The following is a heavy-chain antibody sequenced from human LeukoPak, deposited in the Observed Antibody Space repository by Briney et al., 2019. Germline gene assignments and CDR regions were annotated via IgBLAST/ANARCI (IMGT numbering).Heavy chain of an antibody. CDR3: AKSNGYGLIDI. D-gene: IGHD3-10*01. CDR1: GFTFSSYG. Sequence: GGTLRLSCAASGFTFSSYGMSWVRQAPGKGLEWVSAISGSGGSTYYADSVKGRFTISRDNSKNTLYLQMNSLRAEDTAVYYCAKSNGYGLIDIWGQGTMVTVSS. V-gene: IGHV3-23*01. CDR2: ISGSGGST. J-gene: IGHJ3*02.